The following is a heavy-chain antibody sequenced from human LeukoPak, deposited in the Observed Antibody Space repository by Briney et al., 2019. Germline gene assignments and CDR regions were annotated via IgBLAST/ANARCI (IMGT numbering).Heavy chain of an antibody. J-gene: IGHJ5*02. Sequence: ASVKVSCKASGDTFTSYYMHWVRQAPGHGLEWMGVINPSGGSTSYAQKFQGRVTMTRDTSTSTVYMELSSLRSEDTAVYYCARDYYYDSSGYYYGTRFDPWGQGTLVTVSS. CDR1: GDTFTSYY. CDR3: ARDYYYDSSGYYYGTRFDP. CDR2: INPSGGST. V-gene: IGHV1-46*01. D-gene: IGHD3-22*01.